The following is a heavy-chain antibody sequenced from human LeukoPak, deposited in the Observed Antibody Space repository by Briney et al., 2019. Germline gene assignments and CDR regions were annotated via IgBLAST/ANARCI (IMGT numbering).Heavy chain of an antibody. CDR3: ARGYRGGGYGRDYYYGMDV. D-gene: IGHD6-19*01. J-gene: IGHJ6*04. CDR1: GGSISSYY. Sequence: PSETLSLTCTVSGGSISSYYWSWIRQPPGKGLEWIGYIYYSGSTNYNPSLKSRVTISVDTSKNQFSLKLSSVTAADTAVYYCARGYRGGGYGRDYYYGMDVGGKGTRVTVPS. CDR2: IYYSGST. V-gene: IGHV4-59*08.